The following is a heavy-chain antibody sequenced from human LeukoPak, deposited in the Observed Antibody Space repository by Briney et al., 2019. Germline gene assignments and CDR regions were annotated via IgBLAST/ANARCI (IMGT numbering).Heavy chain of an antibody. Sequence: GGSLRLSCAASGFTFSSYWMSWVRQAPGKGLEWVANIKQDGSEKYYVDSVKGRFTISRDNAKNSLYLQMNSLRAEDTAVYYCVRDLFSTAGAYDYWGQGTLVTVSS. V-gene: IGHV3-7*01. J-gene: IGHJ4*02. CDR3: VRDLFSTAGAYDY. D-gene: IGHD1-26*01. CDR1: GFTFSSYW. CDR2: IKQDGSEK.